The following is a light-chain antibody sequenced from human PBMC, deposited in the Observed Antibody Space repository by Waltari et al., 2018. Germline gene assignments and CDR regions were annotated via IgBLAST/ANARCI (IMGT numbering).Light chain of an antibody. CDR3: QAWDSSTVV. CDR2: QDS. J-gene: IGLJ2*01. Sequence: SYELTQPPSVSVSPGQTASTTRPGDKLGAKYACWYRQKPGQSPVLVIYQDSKRPSGIPERFSGSNSGNTATLTISGTQAMDEADYYCQAWDSSTVVFGGGTKLTVL. CDR1: KLGAKY. V-gene: IGLV3-1*01.